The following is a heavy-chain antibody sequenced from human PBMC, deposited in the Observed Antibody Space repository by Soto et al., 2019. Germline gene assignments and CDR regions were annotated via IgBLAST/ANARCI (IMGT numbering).Heavy chain of an antibody. Sequence: QVPLVQSGAEVKKPGASVKVSCKASGYTFTTYAIHWVRQAPGQRLEWLGWISAGNGNTKYSQKFQGRVTITRDTAASTAFVELSSLTSEDTAVYYCARDRREIYYYYYAMDVWGQGTTVTVSS. CDR2: ISAGNGNT. J-gene: IGHJ6*02. V-gene: IGHV1-3*01. CDR3: ARDRREIYYYYYAMDV. D-gene: IGHD1-26*01. CDR1: GYTFTTYA.